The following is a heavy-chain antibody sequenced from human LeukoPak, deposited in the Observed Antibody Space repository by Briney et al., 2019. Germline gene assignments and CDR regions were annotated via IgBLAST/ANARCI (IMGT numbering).Heavy chain of an antibody. CDR1: GFTFTNYA. J-gene: IGHJ5*02. CDR2: ISASGGST. Sequence: PGGSLRLSCAASGFTFTNYAMSWVRQAPGKGLEWVSAISASGGSTYYADSVKGRFTISRDNSKNTLFLQLNSLRAEDTAVYYCAKESKYYPWGQGTLVTVSS. D-gene: IGHD3-10*01. CDR3: AKESKYYP. V-gene: IGHV3-23*01.